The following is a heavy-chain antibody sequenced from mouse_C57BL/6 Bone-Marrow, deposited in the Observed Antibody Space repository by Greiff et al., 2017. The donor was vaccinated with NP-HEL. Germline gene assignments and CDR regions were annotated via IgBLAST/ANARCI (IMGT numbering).Heavy chain of an antibody. CDR2: IYPGGGYT. CDR3: ARWSNYGAMDY. CDR1: GYTFTNYW. J-gene: IGHJ4*01. V-gene: IGHV1-63*01. D-gene: IGHD2-5*01. Sequence: QVQLQQSGAELVRPGTSVKMSCKASGYTFTNYWIGWAKQRPGHGLEWIGDIYPGGGYTNYDEKFKGKATLTADKSSSTAYMQFSSLTSEDSAIYYCARWSNYGAMDYWGQGTSVTVSS.